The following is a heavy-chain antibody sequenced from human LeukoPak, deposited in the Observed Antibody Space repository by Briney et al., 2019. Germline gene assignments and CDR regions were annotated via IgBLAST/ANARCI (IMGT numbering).Heavy chain of an antibody. J-gene: IGHJ4*02. CDR3: VGYYYGSGSLPGH. Sequence: SGGSLRLSCSASGFTSSTYAMHWVRQAPGKGLEYVSAITSSGGSTFYADSVKGRFTISRDNSKNTLYLQMSSLRTEDTAVYYCVGYYYGSGSLPGHWGQGTLVTVSS. CDR2: ITSSGGST. V-gene: IGHV3-64D*09. D-gene: IGHD3-10*01. CDR1: GFTSSTYA.